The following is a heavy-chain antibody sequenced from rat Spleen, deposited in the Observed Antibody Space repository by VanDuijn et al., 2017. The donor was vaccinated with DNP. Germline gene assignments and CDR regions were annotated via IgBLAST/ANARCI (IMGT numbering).Heavy chain of an antibody. D-gene: IGHD1-10*01. J-gene: IGHJ2*01. V-gene: IGHV5-31*01. CDR3: VRHRLYNNLFDY. Sequence: EVQLVESGGDLVQPGRSLKLSCVASGLTFNNYWMTWIRQVPGKGLEWVASITSSGGYTYYPDSVKGRFTISRDNAKNTLYLQMDSLRSEDTATYYCVRHRLYNNLFDYWGQGVMVTVSS. CDR2: ITSSGGYT. CDR1: GLTFNNYW.